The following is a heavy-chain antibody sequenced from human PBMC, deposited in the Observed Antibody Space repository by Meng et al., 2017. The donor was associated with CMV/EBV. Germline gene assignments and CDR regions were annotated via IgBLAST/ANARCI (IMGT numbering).Heavy chain of an antibody. J-gene: IGHJ4*02. CDR1: GFTFDDYA. V-gene: IGHV3-9*03. CDR2: ISWNSGSI. D-gene: IGHD4-11*01. CDR3: AKGVYSNYDAPFDY. Sequence: GGSLRLSCAASGFTFDDYAMHWVRQGLGKGLEWVSGISWNSGSIVYADSVKGRFTISRDNAKNSLYLQMNSLRDEDMALYHCAKGVYSNYDAPFDYWGQGILVTVSS.